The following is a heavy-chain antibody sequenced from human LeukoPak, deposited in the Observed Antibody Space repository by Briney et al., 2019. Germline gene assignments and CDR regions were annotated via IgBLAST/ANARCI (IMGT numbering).Heavy chain of an antibody. J-gene: IGHJ6*03. CDR3: ARAPYYDFWSGYPRTYYMDV. CDR1: GGSISSYY. Sequence: SETLSLTCTVSGGSISSYYWSWIRQPPGKGLEWIGYIYYSGSTNYNPSLKSRVTISVDTSKNQFSLKLSSVTAADTAVYYCARAPYYDFWSGYPRTYYMDVWGKGTTVTVSS. D-gene: IGHD3-3*01. V-gene: IGHV4-59*01. CDR2: IYYSGST.